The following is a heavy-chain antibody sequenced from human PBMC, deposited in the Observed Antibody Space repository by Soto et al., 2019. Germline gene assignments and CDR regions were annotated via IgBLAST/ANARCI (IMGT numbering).Heavy chain of an antibody. Sequence: GGSLRLSCAASRLTFSRYAMSWVRQAPGKGLEWVSGISGRGDSTYYADSVKGRFTISRDNSNNTLFLQMNNLRAEDTAVYYCAKAFYREEDGYNSFDYWGQGTLVTVSS. D-gene: IGHD5-12*01. V-gene: IGHV3-23*01. J-gene: IGHJ4*02. CDR1: RLTFSRYA. CDR3: AKAFYREEDGYNSFDY. CDR2: ISGRGDST.